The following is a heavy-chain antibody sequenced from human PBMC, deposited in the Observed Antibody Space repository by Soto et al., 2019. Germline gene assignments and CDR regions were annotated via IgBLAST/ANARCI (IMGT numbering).Heavy chain of an antibody. Sequence: QVQLQQWGAGLLKPSETLSLTCAVYGGSFSGYYWSWIRQPPGKGLEWIGEINHSGSTNYNPSLKGRVTISVDTSKNQFSLKLGSVTAADTAVYYCAREEGSGGGNWFDPWGQGTLVTVSS. V-gene: IGHV4-34*01. CDR3: AREEGSGGGNWFDP. D-gene: IGHD3-10*01. CDR1: GGSFSGYY. CDR2: INHSGST. J-gene: IGHJ5*02.